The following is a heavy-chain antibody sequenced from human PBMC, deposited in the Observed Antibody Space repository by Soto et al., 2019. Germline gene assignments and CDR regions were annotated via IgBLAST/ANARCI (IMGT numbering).Heavy chain of an antibody. J-gene: IGHJ4*02. CDR3: ARRYDPYYFDY. CDR1: GFSLTTNTVA. D-gene: IGHD1-1*01. CDR2: IYGNDAK. Sequence: QITLKESGPTLVKPTQTLTLTCTFSGFSLTTNTVAVGWIRQPPGKALEWLAIIYGNDAKFYSPSLKSGLTTTKDTSTNQVVLTMTNMDPVDTATYYCARRYDPYYFDYWGQGTLVTVSS. V-gene: IGHV2-5*01.